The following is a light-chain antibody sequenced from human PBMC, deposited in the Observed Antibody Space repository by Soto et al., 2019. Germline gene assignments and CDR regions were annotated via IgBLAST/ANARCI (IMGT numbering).Light chain of an antibody. J-gene: IGLJ3*02. CDR2: EGS. CDR3: CSYAGSSTFEV. Sequence: QSALTQPASVSGSPGQSITIFCTGTSSDVGSYNLVSWYQQHPDKAPKLMIYEGSKRPSGVSNRFSGSKSGNTASLTISGLQAEDEADYYCCSYAGSSTFEVFGGGTKLTVL. CDR1: SSDVGSYNL. V-gene: IGLV2-23*03.